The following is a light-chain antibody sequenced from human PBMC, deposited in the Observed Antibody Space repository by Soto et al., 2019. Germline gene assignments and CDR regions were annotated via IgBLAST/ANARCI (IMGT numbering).Light chain of an antibody. CDR3: QQYNNWPPIT. Sequence: ETVLTQSPATLSVSPGERAALSCRASQSVSINLAWYQQKPGQAPRLLIYAASTWATGIPARFSGSGSGTEFTLTISSLQSEDSGVYYCQQYNNWPPITFGQGPRLDIK. J-gene: IGKJ5*01. CDR1: QSVSIN. V-gene: IGKV3-15*01. CDR2: AAS.